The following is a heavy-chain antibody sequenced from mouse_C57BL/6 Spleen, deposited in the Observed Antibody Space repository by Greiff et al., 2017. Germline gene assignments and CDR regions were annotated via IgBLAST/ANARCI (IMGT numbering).Heavy chain of an antibody. J-gene: IGHJ4*01. V-gene: IGHV5-17*01. CDR2: ISSGSSTI. Sequence: EVKLVESGGGLVKPGGSLKLSCAASGFTFSSYTMSWVRQTPEKRLEWVAYISSGSSTIYYADTVKGRFTISRDNAKNTLFLQMTSLRSEDTAMYYCARPRGNYGDYYAMDYWGQGTSVTVSS. CDR1: GFTFSSYT. D-gene: IGHD2-1*01. CDR3: ARPRGNYGDYYAMDY.